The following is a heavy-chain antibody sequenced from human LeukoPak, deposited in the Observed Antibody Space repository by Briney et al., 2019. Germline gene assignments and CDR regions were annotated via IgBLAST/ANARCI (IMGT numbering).Heavy chain of an antibody. CDR1: GGSISSSSYY. Sequence: PSETLSLTCTVSGGSISSSSYYWGWIRQPPGKGLEWIGSIYYSGSTYYNPSLKSRVTISVDTSKNQFSLKLSSVTAADTAVYYCARHTRLDTYYYDSSGYSFDYWGQGTLVTVSS. V-gene: IGHV4-39*01. J-gene: IGHJ4*02. CDR3: ARHTRLDTYYYDSSGYSFDY. CDR2: IYYSGST. D-gene: IGHD3-22*01.